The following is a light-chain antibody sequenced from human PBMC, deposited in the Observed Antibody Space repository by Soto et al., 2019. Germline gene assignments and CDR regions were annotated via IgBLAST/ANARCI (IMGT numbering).Light chain of an antibody. CDR1: QSVSSY. J-gene: IGKJ1*01. V-gene: IGKV3-11*01. CDR3: QQRSNWPRT. Sequence: EIVMTQSPATLSVSPGESATLSCRASQSVSSYLAWYQQKPGQAPRLLIYDASNRATGIPARFSGSGSGTDFTLTISSLEPEDFAVYYCQQRSNWPRTFGQGTKVDIK. CDR2: DAS.